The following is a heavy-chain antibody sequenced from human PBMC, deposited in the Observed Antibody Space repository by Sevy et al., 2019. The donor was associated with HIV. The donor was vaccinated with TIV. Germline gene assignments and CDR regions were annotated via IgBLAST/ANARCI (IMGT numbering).Heavy chain of an antibody. D-gene: IGHD3-10*01. J-gene: IGHJ4*02. CDR2: IRSDSSVM. Sequence: GGSLRLSCVASGFRFSDEPMNWVRQAPGKGLEWISNIRSDSSVMSYADTVRGRFTVSRDNARNSLSLQLNSRRDEDTALYYCVRDTQYGFDYWGQGTLVPVSS. V-gene: IGHV3-48*02. CDR3: VRDTQYGFDY. CDR1: GFRFSDEP.